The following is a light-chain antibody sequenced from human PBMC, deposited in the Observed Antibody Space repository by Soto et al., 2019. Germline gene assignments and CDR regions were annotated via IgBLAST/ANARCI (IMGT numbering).Light chain of an antibody. V-gene: IGKV1-39*01. J-gene: IGKJ4*01. Sequence: DIQMTQSPSSLSASVGDRVTITCRASQGINHYLAWFQQKPGKVPKLLIYATSTLQSGVPSRFSGSGSGTDFTLTISSLQPEDFATYYCQQSYSTPLTFGGGTKVDIK. CDR1: QGINHY. CDR3: QQSYSTPLT. CDR2: ATS.